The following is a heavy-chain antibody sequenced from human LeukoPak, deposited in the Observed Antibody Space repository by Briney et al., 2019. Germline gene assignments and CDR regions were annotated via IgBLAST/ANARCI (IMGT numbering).Heavy chain of an antibody. CDR3: ARKAHGMDV. Sequence: ASVKVSCKASGYTFTSYYMHWVRQAPGQGLEWMGRIIPILGIANYAQKFQGRVTITADKSTSTAYMELSSLRSEDTAVYYCARKAHGMDVWGQGTTVTVSS. J-gene: IGHJ6*02. V-gene: IGHV1-69*02. CDR1: GYTFTSYY. CDR2: IIPILGIA.